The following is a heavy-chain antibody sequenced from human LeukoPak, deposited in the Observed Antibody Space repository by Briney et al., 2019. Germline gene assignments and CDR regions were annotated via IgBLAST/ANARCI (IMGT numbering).Heavy chain of an antibody. CDR2: IYYSGST. CDR3: ARGGYSGSYLVHYFDY. J-gene: IGHJ4*02. CDR1: GDSISTSSYY. D-gene: IGHD1-26*01. V-gene: IGHV4-39*01. Sequence: SETLSLTCSVSGDSISTSSYYWGWIRQPPGKGLEWIGTIYYSGSTYYNPSLTSRVTISVDTSKNQFSLKLSSVTAADTAVYYCARGGYSGSYLVHYFDYWGQGTLVTVSS.